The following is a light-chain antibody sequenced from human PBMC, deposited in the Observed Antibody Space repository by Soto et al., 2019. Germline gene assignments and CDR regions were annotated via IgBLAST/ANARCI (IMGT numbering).Light chain of an antibody. V-gene: IGKV3-20*01. Sequence: EIVLTQSPGTLSLSPGERATLSCRASQSVSSSYLAWYQQKPGQAPRLLIYGASSRATGIPDRFSGRGSGKDFPLTISRLEPEDFAVYYCQQYGSPLTFGGGTKVEIK. CDR3: QQYGSPLT. CDR2: GAS. J-gene: IGKJ4*01. CDR1: QSVSSSY.